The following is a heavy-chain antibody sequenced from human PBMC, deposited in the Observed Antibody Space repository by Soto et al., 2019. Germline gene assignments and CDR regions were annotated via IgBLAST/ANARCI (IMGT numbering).Heavy chain of an antibody. Sequence: ASVKVSCKASGYTFTGYYMHWVRQAPGQGLEWMGWINPNSGGTNYAQKFQGWVTMTRDTSISTAYMELSRLRSDDTAVYYCARDRSSSANYYSYYMDVWGKGTTVTVYS. CDR1: GYTFTGYY. J-gene: IGHJ6*03. CDR3: ARDRSSSANYYSYYMDV. CDR2: INPNSGGT. V-gene: IGHV1-2*04. D-gene: IGHD6-6*01.